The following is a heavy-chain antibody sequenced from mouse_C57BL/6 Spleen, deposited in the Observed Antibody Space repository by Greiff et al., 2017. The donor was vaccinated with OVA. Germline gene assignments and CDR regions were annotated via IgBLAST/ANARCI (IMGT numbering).Heavy chain of an antibody. D-gene: IGHD2-5*01. CDR1: GYTFTSYW. J-gene: IGHJ3*01. CDR2: IGPSDSYT. CDR3: AYSNQSGFSY. Sequence: VQLQQPGAELVKPGASVKLSCKASGYTFTSYWMQWVRQRPGQGLEWIGEIGPSDSYTNYTQQFKGKATLTVDTYSSAAYMQLSSLTSEDSAVYYWAYSNQSGFSYWGQGTLVTVSA. V-gene: IGHV1-50*01.